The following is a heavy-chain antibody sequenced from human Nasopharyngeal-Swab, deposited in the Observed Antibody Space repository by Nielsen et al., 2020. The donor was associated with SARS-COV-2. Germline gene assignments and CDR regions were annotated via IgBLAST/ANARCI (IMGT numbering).Heavy chain of an antibody. J-gene: IGHJ4*02. Sequence: GESLKISCAASGFTFNSYGMNWVRQAPGKGLQWVSYISGSTGTIYYADSVKGRFTISRDNAKNSLYLQMNNLREEDTAVYYCARNLASRSSSWCFDYWGQGTLVTVSS. CDR2: ISGSTGTI. V-gene: IGHV3-48*02. CDR3: ARNLASRSSSWCFDY. CDR1: GFTFNSYG. D-gene: IGHD6-13*01.